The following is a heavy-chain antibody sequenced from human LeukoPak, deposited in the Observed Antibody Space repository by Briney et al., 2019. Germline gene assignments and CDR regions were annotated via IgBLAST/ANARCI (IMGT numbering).Heavy chain of an antibody. V-gene: IGHV3-21*01. CDR2: ISSSSSYI. CDR3: ARDYYGSGSYSYAFGI. J-gene: IGHJ3*02. D-gene: IGHD3-10*01. Sequence: GGSLRLSCAASGFTFSSYSMNWVRQAPGKGLEWVSSISSSSSYIYYADSVKGRFTISRDNAKNSLYLQMNSLRAEDTAVYYCARDYYGSGSYSYAFGIRGQGTMVTVSS. CDR1: GFTFSSYS.